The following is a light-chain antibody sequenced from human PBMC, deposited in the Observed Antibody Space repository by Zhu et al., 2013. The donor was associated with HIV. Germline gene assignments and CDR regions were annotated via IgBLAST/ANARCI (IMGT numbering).Light chain of an antibody. J-gene: IGKJ1*01. Sequence: EIVLTQSPGTLSLSPGERATLSCRASQSVSSSYLAWYQQKPGQAPGLIIYGASSRAIDIPDRFSGSGSGTDFTLTISRLEPEDFAVYYCHQYGSSLWTFGQGTKVEVK. CDR2: GAS. CDR3: HQYGSSLWT. CDR1: QSVSSSY. V-gene: IGKV3-20*01.